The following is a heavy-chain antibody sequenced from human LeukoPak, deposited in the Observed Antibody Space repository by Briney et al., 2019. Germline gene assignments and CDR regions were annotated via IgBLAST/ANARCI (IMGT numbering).Heavy chain of an antibody. Sequence: GGSLRLSCTASGFTFGDYAMSWFRQAPGKVREWVGFIRSKAYGGTTEYAASVKGRFTISRDDSKSIAYLQMNSLKTEDTAVYYCTSEYDFWSGYYGDFDYWGQGTLVTVSS. CDR3: TSEYDFWSGYYGDFDY. V-gene: IGHV3-49*03. CDR2: IRSKAYGGTT. CDR1: GFTFGDYA. D-gene: IGHD3-3*01. J-gene: IGHJ4*02.